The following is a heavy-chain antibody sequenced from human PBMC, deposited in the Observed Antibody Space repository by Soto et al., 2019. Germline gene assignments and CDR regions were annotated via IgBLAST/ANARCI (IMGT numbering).Heavy chain of an antibody. V-gene: IGHV1-18*01. J-gene: IGHJ4*02. Sequence: QVHLVQSGAEVKKPGASVKVSCKASGYTFTSYGITWVRQAPGQGLEWMGWISAHNGNTDYAQKHQGRVIVTRDTSTSTAYMELRSLISDDTAVYYCARGRYGDYWGQGALVPVSS. CDR3: ARGRYGDY. CDR2: ISAHNGNT. D-gene: IGHD1-1*01. CDR1: GYTFTSYG.